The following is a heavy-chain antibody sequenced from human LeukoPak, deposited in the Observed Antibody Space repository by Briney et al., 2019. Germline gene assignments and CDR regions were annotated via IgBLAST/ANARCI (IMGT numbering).Heavy chain of an antibody. V-gene: IGHV4-39*01. J-gene: IGHJ4*02. CDR3: ARLVRASFDY. Sequence: NPGGSLRLSCAASGFTFGSYWMSWVRQPPGKGLEWIGSIYYSGSTYYNPSLKSRVTISVDTSKNQFSLKLSSVTAADTAVYYCARLVRASFDYWGQGTLVTVSS. CDR1: GFTFGSYW. CDR2: IYYSGST.